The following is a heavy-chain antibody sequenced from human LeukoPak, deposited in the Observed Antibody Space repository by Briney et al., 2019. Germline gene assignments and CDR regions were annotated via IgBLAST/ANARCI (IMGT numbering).Heavy chain of an antibody. D-gene: IGHD5-18*01. CDR1: GFSFNRYW. J-gene: IGHJ4*02. CDR2: ILNDGGST. V-gene: IGHV3-74*01. CDR3: VRHNYGYDY. Sequence: GGSLRLSCAASGFSFNRYWMHWVRQAPGEGPVWVAHILNDGGSTSYADSVKGRFTSSRENAKNTLSLQMNSLRAEDTAAYYCVRHNYGYDYWGQGTPVTVSS.